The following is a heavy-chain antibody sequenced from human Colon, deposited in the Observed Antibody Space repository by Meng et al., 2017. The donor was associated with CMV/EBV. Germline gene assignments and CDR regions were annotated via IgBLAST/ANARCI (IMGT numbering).Heavy chain of an antibody. CDR3: ARETPPDIVVVPAAIRYWFDP. CDR1: GYSISSGYY. V-gene: IGHV4-38-2*02. D-gene: IGHD2-2*02. CDR2: IYHSGST. J-gene: IGHJ5*02. Sequence: GSLRLSCTVSGYSISSGYYWGWIRQPPGKGLEWIGSIYHSGSTYCNPSLKSRVTISVDTSKNQFSLKLSSVTADTAVYYCARETPPDIVVVPAAIRYWFDPWGQGTLVTVSS.